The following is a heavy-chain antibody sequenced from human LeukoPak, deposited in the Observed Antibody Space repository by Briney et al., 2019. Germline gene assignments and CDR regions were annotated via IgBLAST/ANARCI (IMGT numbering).Heavy chain of an antibody. D-gene: IGHD6-13*01. J-gene: IGHJ4*02. CDR1: GFTFSSYW. V-gene: IGHV3-7*01. CDR2: IKQDGSEK. CDR3: ARGIYSSSWSSLRDYYFDY. Sequence: PGGSLRLSCAASGFTFSSYWMSWVRQAPGKGLEWVANIKQDGSEKYYVDSVKGRFTISRDNAKNSLYLQMNSLRAEDTAVYYCARGIYSSSWSSLRDYYFDYWGQGTLVTVSS.